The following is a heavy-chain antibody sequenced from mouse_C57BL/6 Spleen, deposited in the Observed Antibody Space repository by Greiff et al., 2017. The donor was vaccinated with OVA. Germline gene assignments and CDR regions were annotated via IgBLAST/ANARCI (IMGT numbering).Heavy chain of an antibody. D-gene: IGHD1-2*01. V-gene: IGHV1-64*01. CDR2: IHPNSGST. CDR1: GYTFTSYW. CDR3: ARGITDHWYFDV. Sequence: QVQLQQPGAELVKPGASVKLSCKASGYTFTSYWMHWVKQRPGQGLEWIGMIHPNSGSTNYNEKFKSKATLTVDKSSSTAYMQLSSRTSEDAAVYYCARGITDHWYFDVWGTGTTVTVSS. J-gene: IGHJ1*03.